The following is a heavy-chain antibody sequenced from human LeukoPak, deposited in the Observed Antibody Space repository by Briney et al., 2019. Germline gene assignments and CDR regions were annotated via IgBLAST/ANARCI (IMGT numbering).Heavy chain of an antibody. CDR2: ISSSGSTI. Sequence: PGGSLRLSCAASGFTFSDYYMSWIRQAPGKGLEWVSYISSSGSTIYYADSVKGRFTISRDNAKNSLYLQMNSLRAEDTAVYYCAIRKVYVWGSYRYNWFDPWGQGTLVTVSS. D-gene: IGHD3-16*02. V-gene: IGHV3-11*01. CDR3: AIRKVYVWGSYRYNWFDP. CDR1: GFTFSDYY. J-gene: IGHJ5*02.